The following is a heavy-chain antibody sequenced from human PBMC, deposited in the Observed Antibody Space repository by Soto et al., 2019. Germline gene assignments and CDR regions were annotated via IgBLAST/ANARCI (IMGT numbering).Heavy chain of an antibody. CDR3: ASGSRVVVKEGDAFDI. D-gene: IGHD3-22*01. CDR2: IIPIFGTA. J-gene: IGHJ3*02. Sequence: QVQLVQSGAEVKKPGSSVKVSCKASGGTFSSYAISWVRQAPGQGLEWMGGIIPIFGTANYAQKFQGRVTITADESTSTAYMELSSSRSEDTAVYYCASGSRVVVKEGDAFDIWGQGTMVTVSS. V-gene: IGHV1-69*12. CDR1: GGTFSSYA.